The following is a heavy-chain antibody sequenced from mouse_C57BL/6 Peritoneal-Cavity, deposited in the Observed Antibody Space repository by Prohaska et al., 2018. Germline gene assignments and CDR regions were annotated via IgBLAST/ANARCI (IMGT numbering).Heavy chain of an antibody. D-gene: IGHD5-1*01. J-gene: IGHJ3*01. Sequence: HVQLQHPGAELVKPGASVKISCKASGYAFSSYWIHWLKHSPGKGLEWIGQIYPGDGDTNYNGKFKGKATLTADKYSSTAYMQLSSLTSEDSAVYFCARTYPRGFAYWGQGTLVNV. CDR1: GYAFSSYW. CDR3: ARTYPRGFAY. CDR2: IYPGDGDT. V-gene: IGHV1-80*01.